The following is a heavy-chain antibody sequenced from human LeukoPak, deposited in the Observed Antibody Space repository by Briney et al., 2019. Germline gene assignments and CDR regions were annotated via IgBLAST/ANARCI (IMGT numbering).Heavy chain of an antibody. D-gene: IGHD2-15*01. CDR3: AKVPYLSYSGGSCYNDY. J-gene: IGHJ4*02. Sequence: AGGSLRLSCAASGFTFSSYAMSWVRQAPGKGLEWVSAISGSGGSTYYADSVKGRFTISRDNSKNTLYLQMNSLRAEDTAVYYCAKVPYLSYSGGSCYNDYWGQGTLVTVSS. CDR2: ISGSGGST. CDR1: GFTFSSYA. V-gene: IGHV3-23*01.